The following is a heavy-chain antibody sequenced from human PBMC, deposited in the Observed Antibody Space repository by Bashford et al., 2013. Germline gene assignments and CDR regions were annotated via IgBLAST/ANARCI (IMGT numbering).Heavy chain of an antibody. D-gene: IGHD6-13*01. J-gene: IGHJ4*02. V-gene: IGHV3-30*18. CDR3: AQSSSSWWRFDY. Sequence: VRQAPGKGLEWVAVISDDGRSKHYADSVKGRFTISRDNSKNTLDLQMNSLRGDDTAVYYCAQSSSSWWRFDYVGPGEPWSPSPQ. CDR2: ISDDGRSK.